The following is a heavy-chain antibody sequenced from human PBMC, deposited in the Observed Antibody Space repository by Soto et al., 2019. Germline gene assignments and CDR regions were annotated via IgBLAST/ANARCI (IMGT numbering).Heavy chain of an antibody. D-gene: IGHD5-12*01. CDR3: ARDFPGYSGYDC. J-gene: IGHJ4*02. CDR2: IYHSGST. V-gene: IGHV4-4*02. CDR1: SGSISSSNW. Sequence: QVQLQESGPGLVKPSGTLSLTCAVSSGSISSSNWWSWVLQPPGKGLEWIGEIYHSGSTNYNPSLKSRVTIPVDKSKNQFSLKLSSVTAADTAVYYCARDFPGYSGYDCWGQGTLVTVSS.